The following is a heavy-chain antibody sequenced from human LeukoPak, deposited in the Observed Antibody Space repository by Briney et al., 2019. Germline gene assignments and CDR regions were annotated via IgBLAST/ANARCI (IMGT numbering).Heavy chain of an antibody. D-gene: IGHD6-13*01. CDR2: IYPGDSDS. V-gene: IGHV5-51*01. CDR1: GYSFTSYW. J-gene: IGHJ5*02. CDR3: ARHLKGSSWWRNWFDP. Sequence: GESLKISCKGSGYSFTSYWIGWVRQMPGKGLEWMGIIYPGDSDSRYSPSFQGKVTISADKSISTAYLQWSSLKASDTAMYYCARHLKGSSWWRNWFDPWGQGTLVTVSS.